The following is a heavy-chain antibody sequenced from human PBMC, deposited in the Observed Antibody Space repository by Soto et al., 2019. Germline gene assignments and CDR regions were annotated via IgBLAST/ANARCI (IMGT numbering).Heavy chain of an antibody. J-gene: IGHJ2*01. CDR3: ARGRITMIVVVNWYFDL. CDR1: CFSFSRAYY. V-gene: IGHV4-38-2*01. D-gene: IGHD3-22*01. Sequence: SETPSPTCAVSCFSFSRAYYRGWVRPPPGKGLEWIGSIYHSGSTYYNPSLKSRVTISVDTSKNQFSLKLSSVTAADTAVYYCARGRITMIVVVNWYFDLWGRGTLVTVSS. CDR2: IYHSGST.